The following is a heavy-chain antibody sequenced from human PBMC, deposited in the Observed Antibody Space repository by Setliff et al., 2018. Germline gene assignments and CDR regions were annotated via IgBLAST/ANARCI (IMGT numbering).Heavy chain of an antibody. CDR3: ARDKWVLVRTHNYYYVDI. Sequence: SETLSLTCSVSGASISSNYWSWIRQSPGKGLEWIGYLYYNGTTRFGPSLKSRVSISVDESKTQFSLNLYSVTAADTATYYCARDKWVLVRTHNYYYVDIWGKGTTVTVS. J-gene: IGHJ6*03. D-gene: IGHD3-10*01. CDR2: LYYNGTT. V-gene: IGHV4-59*12. CDR1: GASISSNY.